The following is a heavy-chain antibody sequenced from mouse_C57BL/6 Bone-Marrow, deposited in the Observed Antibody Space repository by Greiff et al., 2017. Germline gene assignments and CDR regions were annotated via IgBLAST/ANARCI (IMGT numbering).Heavy chain of an antibody. J-gene: IGHJ2*01. V-gene: IGHV1-81*01. CDR3: ARSSSPPFDY. Sequence: VQLKESGAELARPGASVKLSCKASGYTFTSYGISWVKQRTGQGLEWIGEIYPRSGNTYYNEKFKGKATLTADKSSSTAYMELRSLTSEDSAVYFCARSSSPPFDYWGQGTTLTVSS. D-gene: IGHD1-1*01. CDR1: GYTFTSYG. CDR2: IYPRSGNT.